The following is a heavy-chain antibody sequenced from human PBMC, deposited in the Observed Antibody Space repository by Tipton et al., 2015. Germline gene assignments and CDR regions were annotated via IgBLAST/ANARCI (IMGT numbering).Heavy chain of an antibody. Sequence: TLSLTCTVSSGSISSISDSWGWIRQPPGKGLEWIGSIYYSGSTYYNPSLNSRVTISLDTAKNQISLRLTSVTAADTAVYYCARGVDRSGPYYDYWGQGALVTVSS. CDR1: SGSISSISDS. CDR2: IYYSGST. V-gene: IGHV4-39*07. CDR3: ARGVDRSGPYYDY. J-gene: IGHJ4*02. D-gene: IGHD3-22*01.